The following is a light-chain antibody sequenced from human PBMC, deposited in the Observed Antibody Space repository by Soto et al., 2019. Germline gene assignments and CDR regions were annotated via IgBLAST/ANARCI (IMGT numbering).Light chain of an antibody. J-gene: IGKJ4*01. V-gene: IGKV1-5*01. CDR2: DAS. CDR3: QQYNSYPRT. Sequence: DIQLTQSPSTLSASVGDRVTLTRRASQSLNTRLAWYQQRPGKAPKLLIYDASTLESGVPSRFSGGGSGTEFTLTISSLQPDDFATYYCQQYNSYPRTFGGGTKVDIK. CDR1: QSLNTR.